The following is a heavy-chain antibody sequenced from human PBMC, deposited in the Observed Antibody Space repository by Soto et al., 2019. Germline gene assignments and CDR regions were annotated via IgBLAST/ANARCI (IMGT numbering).Heavy chain of an antibody. Sequence: SETLSLTCTVSGGSISSYYWSWIRQPPGKGLEWIGYIYYSGSTNYNPSLKSRVTISVDTSKNQFSLKLSSVTAADTAVYYCARERGIQVEPVFDYRGHGTMVTVSS. D-gene: IGHD6-13*01. J-gene: IGHJ4*01. CDR3: ARERGIQVEPVFDY. V-gene: IGHV4-59*01. CDR1: GGSISSYY. CDR2: IYYSGST.